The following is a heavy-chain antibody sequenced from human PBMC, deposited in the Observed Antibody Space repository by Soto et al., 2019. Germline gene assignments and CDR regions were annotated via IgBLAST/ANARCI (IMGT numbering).Heavy chain of an antibody. CDR1: GGSISSYY. J-gene: IGHJ5*02. CDR3: ARVRGDFWSGYSNWFDP. V-gene: IGHV4-59*12. CDR2: IYYSGST. Sequence: PSETLSLTCTVSGGSISSYYWSWIRQPPGKGLEWIGYIYYSGSTNYNPSLKSRVTISVDTSKNQFSLKLSSVTAADTAVYYCARVRGDFWSGYSNWFDPWGQGTLVTVSS. D-gene: IGHD3-3*01.